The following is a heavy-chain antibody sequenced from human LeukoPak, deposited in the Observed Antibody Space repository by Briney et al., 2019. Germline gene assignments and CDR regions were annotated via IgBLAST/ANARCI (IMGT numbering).Heavy chain of an antibody. CDR3: AKIAAAGISYFDY. CDR2: IRYDGSNK. D-gene: IGHD6-13*01. Sequence: GGSLRLSCAASGFTFSSYGMHWVRQAPGKGLEWVAFIRYDGSNKYYADSVKGRFTISRDNSKNTLYLQMNSLRAEDTAVYYCAKIAAAGISYFDYWGQGTLVTVSS. CDR1: GFTFSSYG. J-gene: IGHJ4*02. V-gene: IGHV3-30*02.